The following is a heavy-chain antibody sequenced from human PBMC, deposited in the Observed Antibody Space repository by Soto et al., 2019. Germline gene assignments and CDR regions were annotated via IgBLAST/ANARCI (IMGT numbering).Heavy chain of an antibody. Sequence: EVQLLESGGGLVQPGGSLRLSCAASGFTFSSYAMSWVRQAPGKGLEWVSAISGSGGSTYYADSVKGRFTISRDNSKNTLYLQMNSLRAEDTAVYYCAKNGYSRSWWGVGHFDYWGQGTLVTVSS. J-gene: IGHJ4*02. CDR1: GFTFSSYA. D-gene: IGHD6-13*01. CDR2: ISGSGGST. V-gene: IGHV3-23*01. CDR3: AKNGYSRSWWGVGHFDY.